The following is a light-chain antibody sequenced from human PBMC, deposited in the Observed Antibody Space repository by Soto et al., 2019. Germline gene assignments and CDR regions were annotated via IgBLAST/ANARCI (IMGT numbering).Light chain of an antibody. CDR1: SSDVGSYNL. Sequence: QSVLTQPASVSGSPGQSITISCTGTSSDVGSYNLVSWYQHHPGKAPKLMIFEVSKRPSGVSNRFSGSKSGNTASLTISGLQAEDEAEYYCCSYAGSYTWVFGGGTKVTVL. CDR2: EVS. J-gene: IGLJ3*02. CDR3: CSYAGSYTWV. V-gene: IGLV2-23*02.